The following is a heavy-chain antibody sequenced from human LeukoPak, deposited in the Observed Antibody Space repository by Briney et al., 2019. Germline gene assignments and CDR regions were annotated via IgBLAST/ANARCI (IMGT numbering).Heavy chain of an antibody. CDR1: GYTFTGYY. CDR3: ARVDLSYYYDSSGCYGAYFDY. Sequence: ASVKVSCKASGYTFTGYYMHWVRQAPGQGLEWMGWINPNSGGTNYAQKFQGRVTMTRDTSISTAYMELSRLRSDDTAVYYCARVDLSYYYDSSGCYGAYFDYWGQGTLVTVSS. CDR2: INPNSGGT. V-gene: IGHV1-2*02. D-gene: IGHD3-22*01. J-gene: IGHJ4*02.